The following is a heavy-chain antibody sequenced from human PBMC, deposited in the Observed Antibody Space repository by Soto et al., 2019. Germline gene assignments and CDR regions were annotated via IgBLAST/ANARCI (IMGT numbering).Heavy chain of an antibody. D-gene: IGHD5-12*01. CDR1: GGTFSSYA. J-gene: IGHJ6*02. CDR3: ARGEGYSGYGRNQYYYYGMDV. CDR2: IIPIFGTA. V-gene: IGHV1-69*13. Sequence: GASVKVSCKASGGTFSSYAISWVRQAPGQGHEWMGGIIPIFGTANYAQKFQGRVTITADESTSTAYMELSSLRSEDTAVYYCARGEGYSGYGRNQYYYYGMDVWGQGTTVTVSS.